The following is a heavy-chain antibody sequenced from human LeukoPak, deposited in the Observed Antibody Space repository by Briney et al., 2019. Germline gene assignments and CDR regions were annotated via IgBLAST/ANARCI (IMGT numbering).Heavy chain of an antibody. J-gene: IGHJ3*02. CDR3: ARRRTGSGTAFDI. V-gene: IGHV3-7*05. CDR1: GFTFSSYW. Sequence: GGSLRLSCAASGFTFSSYWMSWVRQAPGKGLEWVASIKHGGSEKYYADSVKGRFTISRDNAKNSLFLQMNSLRADDTAVYYCARRRTGSGTAFDIWGQGTMVTVSS. CDR2: IKHGGSEK. D-gene: IGHD1-26*01.